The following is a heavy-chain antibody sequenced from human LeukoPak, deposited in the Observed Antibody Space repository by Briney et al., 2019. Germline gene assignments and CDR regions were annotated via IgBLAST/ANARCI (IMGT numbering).Heavy chain of an antibody. V-gene: IGHV3-15*01. CDR1: GFTFTNAW. Sequence: GGSLRLSCAASGFTFTNAWMSWVRQAPGKGLESVGRIKSKTDGGTTDYAAPVKGRFTISRDDSKNTLYLQMNSLKTEDTAVYYCTTLRSGVGVTDYWGPGTLVTVSS. CDR2: IKSKTDGGTT. J-gene: IGHJ4*02. D-gene: IGHD1-26*01. CDR3: TTLRSGVGVTDY.